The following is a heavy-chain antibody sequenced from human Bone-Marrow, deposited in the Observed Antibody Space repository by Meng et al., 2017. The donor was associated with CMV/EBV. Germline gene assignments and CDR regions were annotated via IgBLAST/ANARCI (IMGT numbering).Heavy chain of an antibody. J-gene: IGHJ4*02. V-gene: IGHV4-4*02. Sequence: SETLSLTCAVSGDSISDNDWWTWVRQSPKTGLEWIAEVYHDGTINYNPSLKRRVTISVDKFTNHFSLTLTSVTAADTAIYYCARDTRGAAIDSWGQGVVVTFYS. CDR3: ARDTRGAAIDS. CDR1: GDSISDNDW. CDR2: VYHDGTI.